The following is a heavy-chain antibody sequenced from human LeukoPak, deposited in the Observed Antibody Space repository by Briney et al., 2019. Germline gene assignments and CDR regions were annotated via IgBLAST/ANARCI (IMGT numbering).Heavy chain of an antibody. CDR1: GFTFSRYD. CDR3: ARDRPYCSSTSCYEANYYYYGMDV. D-gene: IGHD2-2*01. J-gene: IGHJ6*02. V-gene: IGHV3-13*01. CDR2: IGTAGDT. Sequence: GGSLRLSCAASGFTFSRYDMHWVRQATGKGLEWVSGIGTAGDTYYAGSVKGRFTISRENAKNSLYLQMNSLTAGDTAVYYCARDRPYCSSTSCYEANYYYYGMDVWGQGTTVTVSS.